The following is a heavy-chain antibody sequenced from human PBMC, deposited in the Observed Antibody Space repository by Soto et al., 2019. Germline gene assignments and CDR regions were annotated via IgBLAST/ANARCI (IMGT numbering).Heavy chain of an antibody. J-gene: IGHJ4*02. V-gene: IGHV3-23*01. CDR3: AKVVRRHYDFWSGLDY. Sequence: PGESLRLSCAVSGFTFSNHAMSWVRQAPGKGLEWVSAISTAVGATYYADSVKGRFTISRDDSKNTLHLQMDSLRAEDTAVYYCAKVVRRHYDFWSGLDYWGQGTLVTVSS. CDR2: ISTAVGAT. CDR1: GFTFSNHA. D-gene: IGHD3-3*01.